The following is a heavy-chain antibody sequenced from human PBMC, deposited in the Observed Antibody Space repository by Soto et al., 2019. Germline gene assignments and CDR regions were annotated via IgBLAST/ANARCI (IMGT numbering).Heavy chain of an antibody. CDR2: ISSSGSTI. D-gene: IGHD1-7*01. CDR1: GFTFSDYY. CDR3: ARAPPLNWNYGIYLDY. V-gene: IGHV3-11*01. J-gene: IGHJ4*02. Sequence: PVGSLRLSRAASGFTFSDYYMSWIRQAPGKGLEWVSYISSSGSTIYYADSVKGRFTISRDNAKNSLYLQMNSLRAEDTAVYYCARAPPLNWNYGIYLDYWGQGTLVTVSS.